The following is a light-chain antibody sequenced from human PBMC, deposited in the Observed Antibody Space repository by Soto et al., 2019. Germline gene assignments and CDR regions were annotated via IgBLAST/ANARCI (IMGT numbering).Light chain of an antibody. V-gene: IGKV3-11*01. J-gene: IGKJ4*01. CDR2: DAS. CDR3: QQRSNWPQLT. CDR1: QSVSSSY. Sequence: EIVLTQSPGTLSLSPGERATLSCRARQSVSSSYLAWYQQKPGQAPRLLIYDASNRATGIPARFSGSGSGTDFTLTISSLEPEDFAVYYCQQRSNWPQLTFGGGTKVDIK.